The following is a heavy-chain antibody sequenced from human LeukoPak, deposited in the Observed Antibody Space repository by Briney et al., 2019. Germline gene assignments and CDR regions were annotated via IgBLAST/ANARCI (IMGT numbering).Heavy chain of an antibody. CDR1: GFTFNSYA. V-gene: IGHV3-30*04. CDR3: VKDGLMRFFDY. D-gene: IGHD2-8*01. J-gene: IGHJ4*02. Sequence: GRSLRLSCAASGFTFNSYAMHWVRQAPGKGLEWVAVISYDGRNKYYADSVKGRFTISRDNSKNTLYLQMNSLRAEDTAVYYCVKDGLMRFFDYWGQGTLVTVSS. CDR2: ISYDGRNK.